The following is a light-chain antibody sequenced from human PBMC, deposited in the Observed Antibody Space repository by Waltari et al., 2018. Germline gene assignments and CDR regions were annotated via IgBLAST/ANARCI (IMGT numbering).Light chain of an antibody. CDR1: QSFLSSSNNKNY. Sequence: DIVMTQSPDSLAVSLGERATINCKSSQSFLSSSNNKNYLAWYQQKPGQPPKLLIYWASSRESGVPDRFSGSGSGTDFTLTISSLQAEDLAVYYCHQYYTSLWTFGQGTKVEIK. J-gene: IGKJ1*01. CDR3: HQYYTSLWT. V-gene: IGKV4-1*01. CDR2: WAS.